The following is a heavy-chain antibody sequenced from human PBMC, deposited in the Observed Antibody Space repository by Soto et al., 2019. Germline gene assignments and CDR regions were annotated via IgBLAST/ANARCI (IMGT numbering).Heavy chain of an antibody. CDR1: GYDFTTYG. CDR3: ARGRSGDS. V-gene: IGHV1-18*01. Sequence: QVHLVQSGAEVKKPGASVKVSCKGSGYDFTTYGITWVRQAPGQGLEWMAWISAHNGNTDYAQKLQGRGTVTRDTSTSTAYMELRSLTSDAAAMYVCARGRSGDSWGQGALVTVSS. CDR2: ISAHNGNT. J-gene: IGHJ4*02.